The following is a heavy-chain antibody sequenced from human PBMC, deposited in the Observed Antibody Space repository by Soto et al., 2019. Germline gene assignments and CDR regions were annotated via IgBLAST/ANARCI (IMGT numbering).Heavy chain of an antibody. D-gene: IGHD1-1*01. CDR1: GGSISSYY. CDR2: VSYSGST. J-gene: IGHJ4*02. Sequence: ETLSLTCTVSGGSISSYYWSWIRQPPGKGLEWIGDVSYSGSTSYNPSLESRITISVDTSKSQFSLKVTSVTAADTAVYYCARVGGSRTTGFDYWGQGTLVTVSS. CDR3: ARVGGSRTTGFDY. V-gene: IGHV4-59*01.